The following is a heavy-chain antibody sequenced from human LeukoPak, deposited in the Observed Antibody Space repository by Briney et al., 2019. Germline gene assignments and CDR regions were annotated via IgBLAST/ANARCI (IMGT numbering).Heavy chain of an antibody. V-gene: IGHV4-31*03. CDR1: GGSISSGGYY. CDR3: ARDHSYYYYMDV. Sequence: SETLSLTCTVSGGSISSGGYYWSWIRQHPGKGLEWIGYIYYSGSTYYNPSLKSRVTISVDTSKNQFSLKLSSVTAADTAVYYCARDHSYYYYMDVWAKGPRSPSP. CDR2: IYYSGST. J-gene: IGHJ6*03.